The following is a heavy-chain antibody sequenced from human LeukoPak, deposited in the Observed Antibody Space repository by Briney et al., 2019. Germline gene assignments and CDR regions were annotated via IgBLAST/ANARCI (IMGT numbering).Heavy chain of an antibody. CDR2: IYYSGST. D-gene: IGHD3-3*01. Sequence: SETLSLTCTVSSGSISTSNYYWGWVRQPPGKALEWIGYIYYSGSTNYNPSLKSRVTISVDTSKNQFSLKLSSVTAADTAVYYCARVSGSGYFDYWGQGTLVTVSS. CDR1: SGSISTSNYY. J-gene: IGHJ4*02. V-gene: IGHV4-61*05. CDR3: ARVSGSGYFDY.